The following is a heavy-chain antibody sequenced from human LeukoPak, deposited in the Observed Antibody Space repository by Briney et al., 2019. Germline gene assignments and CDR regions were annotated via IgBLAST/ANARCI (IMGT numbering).Heavy chain of an antibody. J-gene: IGHJ5*02. Sequence: SETLSLTCTVSGGSISSYYWSWIRQPPGKGLEWIGYIYTSGSTNYNPSLKSRVTISVDTSKTQFSLKLSSVTAADTAVYYCARTYYDFWSGYCWFDPWGQGTLVTVSS. CDR1: GGSISSYY. CDR2: IYTSGST. D-gene: IGHD3-3*01. V-gene: IGHV4-4*09. CDR3: ARTYYDFWSGYCWFDP.